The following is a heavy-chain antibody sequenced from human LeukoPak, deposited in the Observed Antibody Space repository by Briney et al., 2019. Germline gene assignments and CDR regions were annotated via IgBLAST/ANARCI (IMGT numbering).Heavy chain of an antibody. V-gene: IGHV3-66*03. J-gene: IGHJ5*02. CDR3: ARDRAATQDWVEFDP. CDR1: GVTLSDHH. CDR2: IRDSGET. Sequence: GGSLRLSCAASGVTLSDHHMSWVRQAPGKGLEWVSLIRDSGETFYADSVKGRFTISRDNSKNTMYLQMNWLRVEDTAVYFCARDRAATQDWVEFDPWGQGTLVTVSS. D-gene: IGHD2-15*01.